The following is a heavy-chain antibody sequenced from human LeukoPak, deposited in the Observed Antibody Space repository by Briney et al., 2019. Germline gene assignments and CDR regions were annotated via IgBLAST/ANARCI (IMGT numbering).Heavy chain of an antibody. J-gene: IGHJ5*02. V-gene: IGHV4-39*01. CDR3: ARYDSFNWFDP. CDR1: GGSISSSSYY. Sequence: PSETLSLTCTVSGGSISSSSYYWGWIRQPPGKGLEWIGGIYYSGSTYYNPSLKSRVTISVDTSKNQFSLKLSSVTAADTAVYYCARYDSFNWFDPWGQGTLVTVSS. CDR2: IYYSGST. D-gene: IGHD3-9*01.